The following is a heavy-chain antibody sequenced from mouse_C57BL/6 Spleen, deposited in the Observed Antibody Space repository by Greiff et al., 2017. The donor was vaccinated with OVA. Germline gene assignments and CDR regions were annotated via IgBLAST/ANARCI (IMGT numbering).Heavy chain of an antibody. Sequence: QVQLQQSGPELVKPGASVKISCKASGYAFSSSWMNWVKQRPGKGLEWIGRIYPGDGDTNYNGKFKGKATLTADKASSTAYMQHSSLTSEDSAVYFCARPPFITTEGYFDVWGTGTTVTVSS. V-gene: IGHV1-82*01. D-gene: IGHD1-1*01. CDR1: GYAFSSSW. CDR2: IYPGDGDT. J-gene: IGHJ1*03. CDR3: ARPPFITTEGYFDV.